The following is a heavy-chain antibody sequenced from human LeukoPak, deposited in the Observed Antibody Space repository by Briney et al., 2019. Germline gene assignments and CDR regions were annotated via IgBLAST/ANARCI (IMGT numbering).Heavy chain of an antibody. CDR3: VRSYHPGGWFDP. CDR1: GGSFSGYY. Sequence: SETLSLTCAVYGGSFSGYYWSWIRQPPGKGLEWIGEINHSGSTNYNPSLKSRVTISVDTSKNQFSLKLSSVTAEDTAMHYCVRSYHPGGWFDPWGQGTLVTVSS. D-gene: IGHD2-21*01. V-gene: IGHV4-34*01. CDR2: INHSGST. J-gene: IGHJ5*02.